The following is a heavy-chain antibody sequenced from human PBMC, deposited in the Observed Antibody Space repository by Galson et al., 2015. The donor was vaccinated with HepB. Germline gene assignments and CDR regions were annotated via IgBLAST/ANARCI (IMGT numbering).Heavy chain of an antibody. D-gene: IGHD5-18*01. J-gene: IGHJ4*02. Sequence: SLRLSCAASGFTFSSYWTHWVRQAPGKGLVWVSRINSDGSSTSYADSVKGRFTISRDNAKNTPYLQMNSLRAEDTAVYYCASGGNGGRYSYGYFDYWGQGTLVTVSS. CDR2: INSDGSST. V-gene: IGHV3-74*01. CDR1: GFTFSSYW. CDR3: ASGGNGGRYSYGYFDY.